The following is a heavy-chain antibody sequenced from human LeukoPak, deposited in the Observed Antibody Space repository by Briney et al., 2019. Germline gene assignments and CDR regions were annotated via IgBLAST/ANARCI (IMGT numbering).Heavy chain of an antibody. CDR3: AKGPDILNGWYYFDY. V-gene: IGHV3-30*18. CDR2: ISYDGSNK. J-gene: IGHJ4*02. CDR1: GFTFSSYG. D-gene: IGHD6-19*01. Sequence: GKSLRLSCATSGFTFSSYGMHWVRQAPGKGLEWVAIISYDGSNKYYADSVKGRFTISRDSSKNTLYLQMNSLRAEDTAVYYCAKGPDILNGWYYFDYWGQGTLVTVSS.